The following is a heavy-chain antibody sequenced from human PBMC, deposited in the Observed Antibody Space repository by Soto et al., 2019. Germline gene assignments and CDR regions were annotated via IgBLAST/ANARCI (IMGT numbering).Heavy chain of an antibody. CDR2: IYYSGST. Sequence: SETLSLTCTVSGGSISSYYWSWIRQPPGKGLEWIGYIYYSGSTNYNPSLKSRVTISVDTSKNQFSLKLSSVTAADTAVYYCARDRWSLDYWGQGTLVTVSS. CDR3: ARDRWSLDY. V-gene: IGHV4-59*01. J-gene: IGHJ4*02. CDR1: GGSISSYY. D-gene: IGHD2-15*01.